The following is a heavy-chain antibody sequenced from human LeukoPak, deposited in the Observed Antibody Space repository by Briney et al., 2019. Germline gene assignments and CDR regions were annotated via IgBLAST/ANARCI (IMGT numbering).Heavy chain of an antibody. D-gene: IGHD3-10*01. Sequence: PSQTLSLTCTVSGGSITSGTYYWIWIRQPPGKGLEWLGYIFHSGSTYHNPSLKSRLTMSVETSKNQFSLKLSSVTAADTAVYYCARDRAASAFDIWGQGTMVTVSS. CDR3: ARDRAASAFDI. CDR2: IFHSGST. V-gene: IGHV4-30-2*01. CDR1: GGSITSGTYY. J-gene: IGHJ3*02.